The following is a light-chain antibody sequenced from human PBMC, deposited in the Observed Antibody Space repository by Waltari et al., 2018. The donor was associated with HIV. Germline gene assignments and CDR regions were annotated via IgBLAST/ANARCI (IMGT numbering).Light chain of an antibody. CDR1: SSDLGRYNY. CDR2: DVN. J-gene: IGLJ2*01. CDR3: CASAGSHVV. Sequence: QSALTQPPSVSGSPGQSVTISCTGISSDLGRYNYVSWYQQDPAKAPKLMLLDVNKRPSRVPARFSGAKSGNTASLTSAGLQAEDEADYYCCASAGSHVVFGGGTKVTVL. V-gene: IGLV2-11*01.